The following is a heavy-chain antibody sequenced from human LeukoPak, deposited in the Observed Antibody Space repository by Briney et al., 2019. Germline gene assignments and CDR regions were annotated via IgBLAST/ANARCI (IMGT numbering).Heavy chain of an antibody. CDR3: SGTMLRGVIPSYSCDY. CDR2: IIPILGIA. D-gene: IGHD3-10*01. CDR1: GGTFSSYT. V-gene: IGHV1-69*02. Sequence: SVKVSCKASGGTFSSYTISWVRQAPGQGLEWMGRIIPILGIANYAQKFQGRVTITADKSTSTAYMEPSSLSSEDTAVYYCSGTMLRGVIPSYSCDYWGQGTVLTVSS. J-gene: IGHJ4*02.